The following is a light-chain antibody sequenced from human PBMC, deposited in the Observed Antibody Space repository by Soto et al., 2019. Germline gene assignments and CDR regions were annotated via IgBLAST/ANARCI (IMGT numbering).Light chain of an antibody. CDR3: QQYGSSGT. V-gene: IGKV3D-15*01. CDR2: GAS. Sequence: IGMTHSPATLSVSPGERATLSFRGNQSRSGTVACYQQKLGQEHRVLIYGASTRAAGIPARFSGSGYGTEYTLTISSLPSEAFAVYYCQQYGSSGTFGAGTKVDIK. CDR1: QSRSGT. J-gene: IGKJ4*02.